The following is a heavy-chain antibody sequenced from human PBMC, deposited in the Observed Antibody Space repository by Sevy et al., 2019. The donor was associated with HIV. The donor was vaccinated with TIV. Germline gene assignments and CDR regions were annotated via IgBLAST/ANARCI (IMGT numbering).Heavy chain of an antibody. D-gene: IGHD1-1*01. CDR1: GFTFKNYV. V-gene: IGHV3-23*01. CDR3: AKRVPNAHYYYYMDV. J-gene: IGHJ6*03. Sequence: GGSLRLSCAASGFTFKNYVMSWVRQAPGKGLEWVSVISGSGGTTYYADSVKGRFTISRDNSKNTLYLQMNSLRAEDTAVYYCAKRVPNAHYYYYMDVWGKGTTVTVSS. CDR2: ISGSGGTT.